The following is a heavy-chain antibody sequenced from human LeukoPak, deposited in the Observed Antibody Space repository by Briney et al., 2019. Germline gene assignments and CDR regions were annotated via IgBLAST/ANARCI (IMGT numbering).Heavy chain of an antibody. CDR3: ARNNGMDV. CDR2: VNRDGSET. Sequence: GGSLRLSCVASGITFSTYAMTWVRQVPGRGPEWVANVNRDGSETYYLDSVKGRFAISKDNAKNSLYLQMNSLRAEDTALYHRARNNGMDVWGQGTTVIVSS. V-gene: IGHV3-7*03. CDR1: GITFSTYA. J-gene: IGHJ6*02.